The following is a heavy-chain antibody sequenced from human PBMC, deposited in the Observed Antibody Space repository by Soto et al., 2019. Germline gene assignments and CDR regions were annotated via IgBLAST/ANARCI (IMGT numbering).Heavy chain of an antibody. Sequence: SETLSLTCTVSGGSISSSSYYWGWIRQPPGKGLEWIGTIYYSGTTYYHPSLKSRVTIFVDTSKNQISLKLSSVTAADTAVYYCARTKGIVVAHYFDYWGQGTLVTVSS. CDR2: IYYSGTT. D-gene: IGHD2-15*01. CDR3: ARTKGIVVAHYFDY. CDR1: GGSISSSSYY. V-gene: IGHV4-39*01. J-gene: IGHJ4*02.